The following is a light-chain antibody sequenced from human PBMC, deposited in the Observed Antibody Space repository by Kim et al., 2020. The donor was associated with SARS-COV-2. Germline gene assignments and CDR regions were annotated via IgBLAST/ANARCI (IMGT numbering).Light chain of an antibody. CDR1: SSNIGNNY. V-gene: IGLV1-51*01. J-gene: IGLJ2*01. CDR3: GTWDSSHVV. Sequence: QGQKVTISCSGSSSNIGNNYVAWYQQLPGTAPKLLIYDNNKRPSGIPDRFSGSKSGTSATLGITGLQTGDEADYYCGTWDSSHVVFGGGTQLTVL. CDR2: DNN.